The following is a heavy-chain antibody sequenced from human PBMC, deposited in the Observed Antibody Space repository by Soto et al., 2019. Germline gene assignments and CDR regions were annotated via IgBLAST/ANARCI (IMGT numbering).Heavy chain of an antibody. D-gene: IGHD3-22*01. CDR1: GYTFTSHY. Sequence: GASVKVSCKASGYTFTSHYVHWVRQAPGQGLEWMGLINPSGGRTTYAQKFQGRVTITRDTSTSTVYMELSSLRSEDTAVYYCARSPPYHYDSGGYFPFAYWGQGTLVTVSS. J-gene: IGHJ4*02. V-gene: IGHV1-46*01. CDR3: ARSPPYHYDSGGYFPFAY. CDR2: INPSGGRT.